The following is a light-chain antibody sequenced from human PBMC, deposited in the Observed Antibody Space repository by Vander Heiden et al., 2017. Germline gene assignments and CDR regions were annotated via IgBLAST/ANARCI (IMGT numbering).Light chain of an antibody. CDR2: DVS. J-gene: IGLJ3*02. CDR1: SSDVGGYDY. CDR3: CSHAGSYTWV. Sequence: QSALTQPRSVSGSPGRSVTISCTGTSSDVGGYDYVSWYQQHPGKAPKLMIYDVSKRPSGVPDRFSGSKSGNTASLTISGLQADDEADYYCCSHAGSYTWVFGGGTKLTVL. V-gene: IGLV2-11*01.